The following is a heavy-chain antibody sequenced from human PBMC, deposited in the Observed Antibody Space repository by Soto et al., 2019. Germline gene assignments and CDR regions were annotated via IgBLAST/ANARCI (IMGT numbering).Heavy chain of an antibody. Sequence: ASVKVSCKASGYTFTSYGISWVRQAPGQGLEWMGWISAYNGNTNYAQKLQGRVTMTTDTSTSTAYMELRSLRSDDTAVYYCAREGIAGPYYYYYMDVWGKGTTVTVSS. D-gene: IGHD6-13*01. CDR1: GYTFTSYG. J-gene: IGHJ6*03. CDR2: ISAYNGNT. V-gene: IGHV1-18*01. CDR3: AREGIAGPYYYYYMDV.